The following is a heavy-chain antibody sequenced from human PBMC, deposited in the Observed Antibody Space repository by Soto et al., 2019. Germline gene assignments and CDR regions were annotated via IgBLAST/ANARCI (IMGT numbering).Heavy chain of an antibody. Sequence: ASVKVSCKASGYTFTSYAISWVRQAPGQGLEWMGWISAYNGNTNYAQKLQGRVTMTTDTSTSTAYMELRSLRSDDTAVYYCARPAGYSSSWYPGPYGMDVWGQGTTVTVSS. CDR3: ARPAGYSSSWYPGPYGMDV. D-gene: IGHD6-13*01. V-gene: IGHV1-18*01. J-gene: IGHJ6*02. CDR1: GYTFTSYA. CDR2: ISAYNGNT.